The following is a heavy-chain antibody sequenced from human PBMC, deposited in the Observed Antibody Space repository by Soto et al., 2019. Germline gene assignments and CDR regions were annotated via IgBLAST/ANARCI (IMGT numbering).Heavy chain of an antibody. CDR1: GGTFSSYS. CDR3: AKTAIRGYYFDY. Sequence: SVNVSFKSSGGTFSSYSISWVRQAPGQGLEWMGGIIPIFGTANYAQKFQGRVTITADESTSTAYMELSSLRSEDTAVYYCAKTAIRGYYFDYWGQGTLFTVSS. CDR2: IIPIFGTA. V-gene: IGHV1-69*13. J-gene: IGHJ4*02. D-gene: IGHD2-2*02.